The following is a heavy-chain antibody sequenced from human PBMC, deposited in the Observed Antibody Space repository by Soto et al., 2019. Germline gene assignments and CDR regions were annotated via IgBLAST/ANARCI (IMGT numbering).Heavy chain of an antibody. D-gene: IGHD3-10*01. J-gene: IGHJ5*02. CDR3: ARGFHGVTPMVRGFSWGNWFDT. CDR1: GYTFTSYG. CDR2: ISAYNGNT. Sequence: QVQLVQSGAEVKKPGASVKVSCKASGYTFTSYGISWVRQAPGQGLEWMGWISAYNGNTNYAQKLQGRVTMTTDTSTSTAYMELRSLRSDDTAVYYCARGFHGVTPMVRGFSWGNWFDTWGQGTLVTVSS. V-gene: IGHV1-18*01.